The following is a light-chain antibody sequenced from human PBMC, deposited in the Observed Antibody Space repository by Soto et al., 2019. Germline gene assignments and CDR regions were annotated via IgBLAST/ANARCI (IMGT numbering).Light chain of an antibody. V-gene: IGLV2-14*01. CDR1: SSDVGGYNY. Sequence: QSVLTQPASVSGSPGQSITISCTGTSSDVGGYNYVSWYQQHPGKAPKLMIYDVTNRPSGVSNRFSGSKSGNTASLTISGLQAEDEADYYCSSYTSSSTPGGFGTGTKVTVL. CDR3: SSYTSSSTPGG. J-gene: IGLJ1*01. CDR2: DVT.